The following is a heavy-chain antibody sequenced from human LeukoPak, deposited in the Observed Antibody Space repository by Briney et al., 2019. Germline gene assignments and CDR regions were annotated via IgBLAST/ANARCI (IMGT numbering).Heavy chain of an antibody. CDR2: IIPIFGTA. Sequence: VASVKVSCKASGGTFSSYAIRWVRQAPGQGLEWMGGIIPIFGTANYAQKFQGRVTITADKSTSTAYMELSSLRSEDTAVYYCARGAAARPPYYYYYMDVWGKGTTVTVSS. V-gene: IGHV1-69*06. CDR1: GGTFSSYA. J-gene: IGHJ6*03. CDR3: ARGAAARPPYYYYYMDV. D-gene: IGHD6-6*01.